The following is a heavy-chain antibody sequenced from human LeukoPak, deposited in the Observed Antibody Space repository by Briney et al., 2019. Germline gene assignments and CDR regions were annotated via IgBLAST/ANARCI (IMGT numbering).Heavy chain of an antibody. Sequence: GSLRLSCVASGFTFSSYEMNWVRQAPGKGLEWVSSISSSSSYIYYADSVKGRFTISRDNAKNSLYLQMNSLRAEDTAVYYCARAKYYYDSSGYFFDYWGQGTLVTVSS. D-gene: IGHD3-22*01. CDR1: GFTFSSYE. CDR2: ISSSSSYI. J-gene: IGHJ4*02. CDR3: ARAKYYYDSSGYFFDY. V-gene: IGHV3-21*01.